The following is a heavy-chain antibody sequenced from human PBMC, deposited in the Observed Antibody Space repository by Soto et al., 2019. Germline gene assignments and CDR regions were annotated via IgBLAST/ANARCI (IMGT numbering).Heavy chain of an antibody. J-gene: IGHJ4*02. Sequence: QVQLVQSGAEVKKPGASVKVSCKASGYTFTSYDINWVRQATGQGLEWMGWMNPNSGNTGYAQKYQGSVTMTKNTSISTAYMELSSLRSEDTAVYYCERGPPPPGPYSYGDRHFDYWGQGTLVTVSS. CDR1: GYTFTSYD. CDR3: ERGPPPPGPYSYGDRHFDY. CDR2: MNPNSGNT. V-gene: IGHV1-8*01. D-gene: IGHD5-18*01.